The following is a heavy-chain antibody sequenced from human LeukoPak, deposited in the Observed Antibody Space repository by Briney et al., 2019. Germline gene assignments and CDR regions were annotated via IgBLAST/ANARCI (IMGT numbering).Heavy chain of an antibody. D-gene: IGHD5-18*01. Sequence: GGSLRLSCAASGFTFSSYAMHWVRQAPGKGLEWVAVISYDGSNKYYADSVKGRFTISRDNSKNTLYLQMNSLRAEDTAVYYCARDSTDTARLYYYYGMDVWGQGTTVTVSS. CDR3: ARDSTDTARLYYYYGMDV. CDR1: GFTFSSYA. V-gene: IGHV3-30-3*01. J-gene: IGHJ6*02. CDR2: ISYDGSNK.